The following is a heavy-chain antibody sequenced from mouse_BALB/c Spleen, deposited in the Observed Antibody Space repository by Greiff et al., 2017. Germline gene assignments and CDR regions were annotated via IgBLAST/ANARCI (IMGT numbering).Heavy chain of an antibody. CDR3: ARRRGNYYKDYAMDY. J-gene: IGHJ4*01. CDR2: ISSGSSTI. D-gene: IGHD2-1*01. Sequence: EVQVVESGGGLVQPGGSRKLSCAASGFTFSSFGMHWVRQAPEKGLEWVAYISSGSSTIYYADTVKGRFTISRDNPKNTLFLQMTSLRSEETAMYYCARRRGNYYKDYAMDYWGQGTSVTVSS. V-gene: IGHV5-17*02. CDR1: GFTFSSFG.